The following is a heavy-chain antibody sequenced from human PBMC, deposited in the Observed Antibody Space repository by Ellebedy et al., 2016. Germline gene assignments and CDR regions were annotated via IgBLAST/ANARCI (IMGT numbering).Heavy chain of an antibody. V-gene: IGHV1-46*01. J-gene: IGHJ4*02. CDR3: ARDFTYYDFWSGYYGRSTELDYFDY. CDR2: INPSGGST. D-gene: IGHD3-3*01. Sequence: ASVKVSXXASGYTFTSYYMHWVRQAPGQGLEWMGIINPSGGSTSYAQKFQGRVTMTRDTSTSTVYMELSSLRSEDTAVYYCARDFTYYDFWSGYYGRSTELDYFDYWGQGTLVTVSS. CDR1: GYTFTSYY.